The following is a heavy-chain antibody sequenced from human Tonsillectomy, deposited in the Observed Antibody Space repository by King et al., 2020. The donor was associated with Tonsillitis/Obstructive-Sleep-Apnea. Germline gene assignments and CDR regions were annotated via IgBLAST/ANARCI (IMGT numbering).Heavy chain of an antibody. CDR2: NYYSGST. CDR3: ARLVESCTNGVCYRPHFDY. V-gene: IGHV4-39*01. J-gene: IGHJ4*02. CDR1: GGSISSSSYY. D-gene: IGHD2-8*01. Sequence: LQLQESGPGLVKPSETLSLTCTVSGGSISSSSYYWGWIRQPPGKGLEGIGSNYYSGSTYYNPSLKSRVTISVDTSKNQFSLKLSSVTAADTAVYYCARLVESCTNGVCYRPHFDYWGQGTLVTVSS.